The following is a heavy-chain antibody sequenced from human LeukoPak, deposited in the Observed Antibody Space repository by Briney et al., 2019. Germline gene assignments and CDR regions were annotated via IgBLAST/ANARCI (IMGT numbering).Heavy chain of an antibody. V-gene: IGHV4-4*07. CDR2: IYTNGST. CDR3: ARDIGSGWSHFDY. CDR1: GDSISRYY. J-gene: IGHJ4*02. D-gene: IGHD6-19*01. Sequence: AETVSLTCTVSGDSISRYYWRWIRQPSGRGLEWMGGIYTNGSTNFYPYLKSRVTMSVDTSKTQFSLKLSSVTAADTAVYYCARDIGSGWSHFDYWGQGTLVTVSS.